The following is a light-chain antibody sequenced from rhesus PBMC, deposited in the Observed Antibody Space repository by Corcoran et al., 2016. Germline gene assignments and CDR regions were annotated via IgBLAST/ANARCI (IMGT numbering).Light chain of an antibody. Sequence: DIQMTQSPSSLSASVGDKVTITCRASQGVSRWLAWYQQKPGKATKLLVYAASSLQSGVPSRLSGSGSGTDYPLTISSLQPEDFASYYCQQGYKIPWTFGQGTKVEI. V-gene: IGKV1-18*01. J-gene: IGKJ1*01. CDR2: AAS. CDR3: QQGYKIPWT. CDR1: QGVSRW.